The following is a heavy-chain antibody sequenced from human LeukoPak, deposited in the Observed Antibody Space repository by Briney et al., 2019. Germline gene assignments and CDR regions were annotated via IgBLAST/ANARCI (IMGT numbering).Heavy chain of an antibody. CDR2: IYSGGST. CDR1: GFTVSSNY. Sequence: GGSLRLSCAASGFTVSSNYMSWVRQAPGKGLEWVSVIYSGGSTYYADSVKGRFTISRHNSKNTLYLQMNSLRAEDTAVYCCARALSIVEDYYYYGMDVWGQGTTVTVSS. J-gene: IGHJ6*02. V-gene: IGHV3-53*04. D-gene: IGHD3-22*01. CDR3: ARALSIVEDYYYYGMDV.